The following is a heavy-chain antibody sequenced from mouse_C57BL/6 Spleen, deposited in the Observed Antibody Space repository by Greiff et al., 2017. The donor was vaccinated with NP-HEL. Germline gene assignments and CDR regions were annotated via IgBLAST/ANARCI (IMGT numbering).Heavy chain of an antibody. V-gene: IGHV1-64*01. CDR2: IHTNSGST. CDR3: ARGGGSSYDYYAMDY. D-gene: IGHD1-1*01. Sequence: QVQLQQPGAELVKPGASVKLSCKASGYTFTSYWMHWVKQRPGQGLEWIGMIHTNSGSTNYNEKFKSKATLTVDKSSSTAYMQLSSLTSEDSAVYYCARGGGSSYDYYAMDYWGQGTSVTVSS. CDR1: GYTFTSYW. J-gene: IGHJ4*01.